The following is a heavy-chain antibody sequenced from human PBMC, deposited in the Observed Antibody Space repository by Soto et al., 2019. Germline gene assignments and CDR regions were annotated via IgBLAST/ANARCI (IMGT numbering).Heavy chain of an antibody. Sequence: PSETLSLTCAVSGGSISSSNWWSWVRQPPGKGLEWIGEIYHSGSTNYNPSLKSRVTISVDKSKNQFSLKLSSVTAADTAVYYCARVRGEQQLVSYYYYYGMDVWGQGTTVTVSS. CDR3: ARVRGEQQLVSYYYYYGMDV. V-gene: IGHV4-4*02. J-gene: IGHJ6*02. CDR1: GGSISSSNW. D-gene: IGHD6-13*01. CDR2: IYHSGST.